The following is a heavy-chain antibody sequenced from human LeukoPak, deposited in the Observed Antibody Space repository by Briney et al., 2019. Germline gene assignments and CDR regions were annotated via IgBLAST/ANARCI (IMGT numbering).Heavy chain of an antibody. CDR1: GDSISSYY. J-gene: IGHJ4*02. CDR3: ARHYSSGWYYYFDY. V-gene: IGHV4-59*08. CDR2: IYYSGST. Sequence: SETLSLTCTVSGDSISSYYWSWIRQPPGKGLEWIGYIYYSGSTNYNPSLKSRVTISVDTSKNQLSLKLTSVTAADTAVYYRARHYSSGWYYYFDYWGQGTLVTVSS. D-gene: IGHD6-19*01.